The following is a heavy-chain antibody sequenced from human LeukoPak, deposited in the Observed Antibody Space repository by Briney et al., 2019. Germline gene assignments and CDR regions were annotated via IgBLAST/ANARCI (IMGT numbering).Heavy chain of an antibody. D-gene: IGHD1-26*01. V-gene: IGHV3-7*01. CDR1: GFTFSSYW. CDR2: IKQDGSEK. Sequence: GGSLRLSCAASGFTFSSYWMSWVRQAPGKGLEWVANIKQDGSEKYYVDSVKGRFTISRDNAKNSLFLQMNSLRAEDTAVYYCARDLSGWELQDFWGQGTLVTVYS. CDR3: ARDLSGWELQDF. J-gene: IGHJ4*02.